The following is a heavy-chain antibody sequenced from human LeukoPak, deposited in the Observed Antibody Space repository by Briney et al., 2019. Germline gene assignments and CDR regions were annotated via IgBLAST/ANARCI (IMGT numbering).Heavy chain of an antibody. D-gene: IGHD3-22*01. J-gene: IGHJ6*03. Sequence: ASVKVSCKASGYTFTSYYMHWVRQAPGQGLEWMGIINPSGGSTSYAQKFQGRVTMTRDMSTSTVYMELSSLRSEDTAVYYCARGSGFQYRGITTNYYMDVWGKGTTVTVSS. CDR1: GYTFTSYY. V-gene: IGHV1-46*01. CDR3: ARGSGFQYRGITTNYYMDV. CDR2: INPSGGST.